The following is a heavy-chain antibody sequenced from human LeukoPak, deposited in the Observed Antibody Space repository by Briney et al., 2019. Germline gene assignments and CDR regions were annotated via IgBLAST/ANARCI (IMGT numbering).Heavy chain of an antibody. CDR3: ARDRRAMVRGVPFNYGMDV. CDR2: INYSGST. J-gene: IGHJ6*04. CDR1: GGSVSSGSYY. Sequence: SETLSLTCTVSGGSVSSGSYYWSWIRQPPGKGLEWIGYINYSGSTNYNPSLKNRVTISVDTSKNKFSLKLSSVTAADTAVYYCARDRRAMVRGVPFNYGMDVWGKGTTVTVSS. V-gene: IGHV4-61*01. D-gene: IGHD3-10*01.